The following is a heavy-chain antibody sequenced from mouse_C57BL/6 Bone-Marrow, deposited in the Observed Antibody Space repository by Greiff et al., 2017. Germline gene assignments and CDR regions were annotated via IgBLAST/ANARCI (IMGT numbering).Heavy chain of an antibody. CDR3: ARSLLRIAY. CDR1: AYTFPSYW. D-gene: IGHD1-2*01. Sequence: VQLQQPGAELVRPGTSVKLSCKASAYTFPSYWMHWVKQRPGQGLEWIGVIDPSDSYTNYNQKFKGKATLTVDTSSSTAYMQLSSLTSEDSAVYYCARSLLRIAYWGQGTLVTVSA. V-gene: IGHV1-59*01. J-gene: IGHJ3*01. CDR2: IDPSDSYT.